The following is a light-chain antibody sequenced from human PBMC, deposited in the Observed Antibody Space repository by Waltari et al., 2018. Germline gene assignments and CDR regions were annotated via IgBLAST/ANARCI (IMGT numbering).Light chain of an antibody. CDR2: EVT. J-gene: IGLJ1*01. Sequence: QSALTKPPSASGTPGQSVTISCTGTSSAVGAYNYVSWSQQYPGKAPTLISLEVTNRPAGVPGRMSASKAGDPAPLTVSGLQADDEAYYYVCSHGGSNNFCICGTGTTVTVL. CDR1: SSAVGAYNY. V-gene: IGLV2-8*01. CDR3: CSHGGSNNFCI.